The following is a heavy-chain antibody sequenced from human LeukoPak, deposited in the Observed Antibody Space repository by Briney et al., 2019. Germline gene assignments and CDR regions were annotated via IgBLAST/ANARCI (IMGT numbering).Heavy chain of an antibody. J-gene: IGHJ6*03. Sequence: SETLSLTCTLSGGSISSSSHFCTWIRQPPGKWLEWIGSIYYSGNTHYNSSLKSRVTIAVDTSKNQFSLKLISVTAADTAVYYCAVLRFLEWPPIWGYMDVWGKGTTVTVSS. CDR2: IYYSGNT. CDR3: AVLRFLEWPPIWGYMDV. V-gene: IGHV4-39*07. CDR1: GGSISSSSHF. D-gene: IGHD3-3*01.